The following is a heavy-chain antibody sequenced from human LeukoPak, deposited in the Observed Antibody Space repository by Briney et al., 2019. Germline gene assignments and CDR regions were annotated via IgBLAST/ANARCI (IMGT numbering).Heavy chain of an antibody. J-gene: IGHJ5*02. CDR2: INHSGST. CDR3: ARGHGIAVAGISDWFDP. V-gene: IGHV4-34*01. D-gene: IGHD6-19*01. CDR1: GGSFSGYY. Sequence: SGTLSLTCAVYGGSFSGYYWSWIRQPPGKRLEWIGEINHSGSTNYNPSLKSRVTISVDTSKNQFSLKLSSVTAADTAVYYCARGHGIAVAGISDWFDPWGQGTLVTVSS.